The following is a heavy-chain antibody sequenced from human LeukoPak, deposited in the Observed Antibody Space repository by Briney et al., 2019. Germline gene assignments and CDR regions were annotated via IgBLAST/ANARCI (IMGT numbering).Heavy chain of an antibody. V-gene: IGHV4-39*01. CDR3: ARQISRLGELSVHSDY. Sequence: PSETLSLTCTVSGGSISSSSYYWGWIRQPPGKGLEWIGSIYYSGSTYYNPSLKSRVTISVDTSKNQFSLKLSSVTAADTAVYYCARQISRLGELSVHSDYWGQGTLVTVSS. CDR1: GGSISSSSYY. D-gene: IGHD3-16*02. J-gene: IGHJ4*02. CDR2: IYYSGST.